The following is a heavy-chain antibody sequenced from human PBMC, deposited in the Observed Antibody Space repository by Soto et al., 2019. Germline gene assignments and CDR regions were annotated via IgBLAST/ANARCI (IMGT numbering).Heavy chain of an antibody. CDR1: GFTVRSNY. D-gene: IGHD1-26*01. V-gene: IGHV3-53*01. CDR2: IYTGGST. CDR3: ARLGDSGYDYGMDV. J-gene: IGHJ6*02. Sequence: GGSLRLSCAASGFTVRSNYMSWVRQAPGKGLEWVSVIYTGGSTYYADSVKGRFTISRDDSKNTLYLQMYSLRAEDTAVYYCARLGDSGYDYGMDVWGQGTTVTVSS.